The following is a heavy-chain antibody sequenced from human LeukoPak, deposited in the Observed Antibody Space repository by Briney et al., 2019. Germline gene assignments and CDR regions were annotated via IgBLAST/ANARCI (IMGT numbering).Heavy chain of an antibody. V-gene: IGHV3-72*01. CDR2: TRNKANSYTT. J-gene: IGHJ6*02. CDR3: ARGDIVVVDAMDV. D-gene: IGHD2-2*01. Sequence: GGSLRLSCVASGFTFRDHYMDWVCQAPGKGLEWVGRTRNKANSYTTEYAASVKGRFTISRDDSTNSLYLQMNSLKTEDTAVYYCARGDIVVVDAMDVWGQGTTVTVSS. CDR1: GFTFRDHY.